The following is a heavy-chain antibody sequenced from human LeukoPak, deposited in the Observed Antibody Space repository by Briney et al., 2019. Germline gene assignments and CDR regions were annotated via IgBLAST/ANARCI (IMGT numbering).Heavy chain of an antibody. CDR3: ARDTESGSYSY. J-gene: IGHJ4*02. Sequence: PSETLSLTCTVSGGSISSYYWSWIRQPPRKGLEWIGYIYYSGSTNYNPSLKSRVTISVDTSKNQFSLKLSSVTAADTAVYYCARDTESGSYSYWGQGTLVTVSS. CDR1: GGSISSYY. CDR2: IYYSGST. D-gene: IGHD1-26*01. V-gene: IGHV4-59*01.